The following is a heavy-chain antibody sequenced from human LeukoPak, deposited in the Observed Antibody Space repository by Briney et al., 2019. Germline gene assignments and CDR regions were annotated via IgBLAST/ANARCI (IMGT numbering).Heavy chain of an antibody. D-gene: IGHD1-26*01. J-gene: IGHJ4*02. CDR2: ISSSASST. Sequence: GGSLRLSCATSGFTFSNYAMTWVRQAPGKGLEWASTISSSASSTYFADSVKGRFTISRDNSKNTLFLQMDSLTAEDTSLYYCAKALGGGSYYDYWGQGTLVTVSS. CDR3: AKALGGGSYYDY. CDR1: GFTFSNYA. V-gene: IGHV3-23*01.